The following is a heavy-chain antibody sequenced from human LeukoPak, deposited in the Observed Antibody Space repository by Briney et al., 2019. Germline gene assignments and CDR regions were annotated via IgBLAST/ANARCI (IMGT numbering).Heavy chain of an antibody. J-gene: IGHJ4*02. CDR1: GGSFSGYY. V-gene: IGHV4-34*01. CDR2: INHSGST. Sequence: SETLSLTCAVYGGSFSGYYWSWIRQPPGKGLEWIGEINHSGSTNYNPSLKSRVTISVDTSKNQFSLKLSSVTAADTAVYYCARRRMSGSYLVFNYWGQGTLVTVSS. CDR3: ARRRMSGSYLVFNY. D-gene: IGHD1-26*01.